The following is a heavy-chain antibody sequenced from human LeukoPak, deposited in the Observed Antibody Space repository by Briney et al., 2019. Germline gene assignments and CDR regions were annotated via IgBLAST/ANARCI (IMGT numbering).Heavy chain of an antibody. J-gene: IGHJ3*02. CDR1: GFIFSSYG. V-gene: IGHV3-30*02. CDR3: ANRGGELDLLSNAFDI. Sequence: GGSLRLSCAASGFIFSSYGMHWVRQAPGKGLEWVAFIRYDGRNKYYADSVKGRFTISRDNSKNTLFLQMNSLRAEDMAVYYCANRGGELDLLSNAFDIWGQGTMVTVSS. CDR2: IRYDGRNK. D-gene: IGHD3-16*01.